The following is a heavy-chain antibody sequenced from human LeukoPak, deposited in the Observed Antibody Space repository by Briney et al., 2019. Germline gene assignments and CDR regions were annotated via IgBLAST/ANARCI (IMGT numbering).Heavy chain of an antibody. Sequence: PSETLSLTCAVYAGSFSGYYWSWIRQPPGKGLEWIGYIYYSGSTYYNPSLKSRVTISVDASKNQFSLKLSSVTAADTAVYYCASVAFLRELLNWGQGTLVTVSS. D-gene: IGHD3-10*01. CDR1: AGSFSGYY. CDR2: IYYSGST. CDR3: ASVAFLRELLN. J-gene: IGHJ4*02. V-gene: IGHV4-34*09.